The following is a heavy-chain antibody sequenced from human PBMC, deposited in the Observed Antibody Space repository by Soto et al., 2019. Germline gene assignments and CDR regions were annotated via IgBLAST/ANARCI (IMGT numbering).Heavy chain of an antibody. Sequence: EVQLEESGGDLVQPGGSLRLSCAASGFTLSAYWMTWVRQAPGKGLEWVANINRDGSKKSYLDSVRGRFTISRDNVGNSLYLQMDSLRADDPALYYCARDVSPGSSSLYLDAFDIWGQGKMVTVSS. CDR1: GFTLSAYW. CDR3: ARDVSPGSSSLYLDAFDI. J-gene: IGHJ3*02. CDR2: INRDGSKK. V-gene: IGHV3-7*05. D-gene: IGHD6-13*01.